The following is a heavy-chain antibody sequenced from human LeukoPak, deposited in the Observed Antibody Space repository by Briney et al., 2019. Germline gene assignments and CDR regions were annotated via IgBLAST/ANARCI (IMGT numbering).Heavy chain of an antibody. D-gene: IGHD4-23*01. J-gene: IGHJ4*02. CDR1: GFTFSSYS. CDR2: INEDGRVT. V-gene: IGHV3-74*01. Sequence: PGGSLRLSCAASGFTFSSYSMNWVRQAPGKGLAWVSRINEDGRVTSYAGSVRGRFTIFRDSVENTLHLQMNSLRAEDTAVYYCVKDFGGNSDSWGQGTLVTVSS. CDR3: VKDFGGNSDS.